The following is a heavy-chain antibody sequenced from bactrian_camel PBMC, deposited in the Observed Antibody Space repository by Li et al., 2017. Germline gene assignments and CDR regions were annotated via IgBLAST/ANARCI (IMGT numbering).Heavy chain of an antibody. V-gene: IGHV3S1*01. CDR1: AVGQSTYC. Sequence: QLVESGGGSVQEGGSLRLSCEVSAVGQSTYCMGWFRQAPGKEREGVAIIDGDGNTVYADSVKGRFTISKDNAKNTLYLQLNVLKTEDTAMYYCAKVHIATIDSYCYWGQGTQVTVS. D-gene: IGHD4*01. CDR2: IDGDGNT. CDR3: AKVHIATIDSYCY. J-gene: IGHJ4*01.